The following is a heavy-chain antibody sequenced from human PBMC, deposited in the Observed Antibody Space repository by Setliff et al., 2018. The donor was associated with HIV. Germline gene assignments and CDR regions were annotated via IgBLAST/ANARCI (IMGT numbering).Heavy chain of an antibody. CDR2: IYYSGST. CDR3: ARRTLITGYDY. D-gene: IGHD3-16*01. CDR1: GGSISSYY. J-gene: IGHJ4*02. Sequence: SETLSLTCTVSGGSISSYYWSWIRQPPGKGLEWIGYIYYSGSTNYNPSLKSRVTISVDTSKNQFSLKLSSVTAADTAVYYCARRTLITGYDYWGQGTLVTVSS. V-gene: IGHV4-59*08.